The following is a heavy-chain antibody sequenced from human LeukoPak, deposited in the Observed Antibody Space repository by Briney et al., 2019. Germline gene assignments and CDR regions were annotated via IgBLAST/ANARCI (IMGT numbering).Heavy chain of an antibody. J-gene: IGHJ4*02. Sequence: PGGSQRLSCEASGFTFVRNGMHWVRQAPGKGQEWVAFLRYDGSNQYYAYSVQGRFTISRDNSKNTLYLQMYSLRAEDAAVYYCARDDPHYDILTGYYPIDSWGQGTLVTVSS. CDR1: GFTFVRNG. D-gene: IGHD3-9*01. CDR2: LRYDGSNQ. V-gene: IGHV3-30*02. CDR3: ARDDPHYDILTGYYPIDS.